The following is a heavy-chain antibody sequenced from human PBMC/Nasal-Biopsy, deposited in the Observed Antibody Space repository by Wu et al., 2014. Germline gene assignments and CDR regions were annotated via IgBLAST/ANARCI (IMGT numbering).Heavy chain of an antibody. CDR3: ARLSVGWFGELLNFDY. Sequence: LSLTCAVSGGSVSGYYWSWIRQPPGKGLEWIGQIDHSGNTNYNPSLKSRVTISVDTSKNQFFLKLNSVNAADTAVYFCARLSVGWFGELLNFDYWGQGMLVTVSS. D-gene: IGHD3-10*01. CDR1: GGSVSGYY. J-gene: IGHJ4*02. CDR2: IDHSGNT. V-gene: IGHV4-34*01.